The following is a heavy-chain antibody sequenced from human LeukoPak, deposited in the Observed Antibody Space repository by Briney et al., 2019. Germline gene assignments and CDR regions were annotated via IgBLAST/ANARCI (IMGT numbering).Heavy chain of an antibody. Sequence: SETLSLTCTVSGGSISSSSYYWGWIRQPPGKGLEWIGSIYYSGSTYYNPSLKSRVTISVDTSKNQFSLKLSSVTAADTAVYYCAVTTVTISEWGQGTLVTVPS. V-gene: IGHV4-39*01. J-gene: IGHJ4*02. CDR2: IYYSGST. CDR1: GGSISSSSYY. CDR3: AVTTVTISE. D-gene: IGHD4-17*01.